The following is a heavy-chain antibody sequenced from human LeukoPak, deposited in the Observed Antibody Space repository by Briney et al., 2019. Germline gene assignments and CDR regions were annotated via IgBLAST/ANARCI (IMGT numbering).Heavy chain of an antibody. V-gene: IGHV1-69*05. CDR2: IIPIFGTA. Sequence: GSSVKVSCKASGGTFSSYAISWVRQAPGQGLEWMGRIIPIFGTATYAQKFQGRVTITTDESTSTAYMELSSLRSEDTAVYYCARVSSSSSYYYYYMDVWGKGTTVTVSS. D-gene: IGHD6-6*01. CDR1: GGTFSSYA. J-gene: IGHJ6*03. CDR3: ARVSSSSSYYYYYMDV.